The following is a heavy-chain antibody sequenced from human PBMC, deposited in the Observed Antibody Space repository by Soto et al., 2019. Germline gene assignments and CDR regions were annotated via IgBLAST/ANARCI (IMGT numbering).Heavy chain of an antibody. CDR2: ITDSGGST. J-gene: IGHJ4*02. CDR1: GFTFSSVA. Sequence: EVQLLESGGGLLQPWGSLRLSCAASGFTFSSVAMAWVRQAPGKGLEWVSSITDSGGSTDYADSVKGRFTISRDNSRNTLYLQMNSLRADDTAVYYCAKLYWNPRYFDYWGQGTRVTISS. V-gene: IGHV3-23*01. D-gene: IGHD1-1*01. CDR3: AKLYWNPRYFDY.